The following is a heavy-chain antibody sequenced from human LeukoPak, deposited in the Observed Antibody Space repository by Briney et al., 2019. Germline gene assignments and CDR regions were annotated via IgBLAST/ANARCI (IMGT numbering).Heavy chain of an antibody. D-gene: IGHD6-13*01. CDR3: ARDTFGIAAAGYNWFDP. CDR2: IYHSGSA. J-gene: IGHJ5*02. Sequence: SETLCLTCTVSGGSVNSGTYYWSWIRQPPEKGLEWIGNIYHSGSAYYNPSLKSRVTMSVDTSKNQFSLKLSSVTAADTAVYYCARDTFGIAAAGYNWFDPWGQGTLVTVSS. V-gene: IGHV4-39*07. CDR1: GGSVNSGTYY.